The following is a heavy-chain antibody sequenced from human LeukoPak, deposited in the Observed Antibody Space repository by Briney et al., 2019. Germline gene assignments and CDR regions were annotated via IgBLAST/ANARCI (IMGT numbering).Heavy chain of an antibody. D-gene: IGHD2-15*01. CDR2: ISSSSSYI. V-gene: IGHV3-21*04. Sequence: PGGSLRLSCAASGFTFSSYSMNWVRQAPGKGLEWVSSISSSSSYIYYADSVKGRFTISRDNAKNSLYLQMNSLRAEDTAVYYCAKKGYAGQGTYSYYFDYWGQGTLVTVSS. CDR1: GFTFSSYS. J-gene: IGHJ4*02. CDR3: AKKGYAGQGTYSYYFDY.